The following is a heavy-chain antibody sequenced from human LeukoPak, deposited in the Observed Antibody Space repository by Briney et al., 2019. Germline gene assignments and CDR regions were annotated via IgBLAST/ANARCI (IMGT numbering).Heavy chain of an antibody. J-gene: IGHJ3*02. Sequence: SETLSLTCTVSGGSISSYYWSWIRQPPGKGLEWIGYIYYSGSTNYNPSLKSRVTISVDTPKNQFSLKLSSVTAADTAVYYCARFNCSSTSCPAFDIWGQGTMVTVSS. CDR2: IYYSGST. V-gene: IGHV4-59*01. CDR1: GGSISSYY. D-gene: IGHD2-2*01. CDR3: ARFNCSSTSCPAFDI.